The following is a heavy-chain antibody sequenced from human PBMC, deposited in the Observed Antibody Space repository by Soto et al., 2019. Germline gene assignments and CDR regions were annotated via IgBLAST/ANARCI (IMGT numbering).Heavy chain of an antibody. CDR2: ISDSGVST. Sequence: QTGGSLRLSCAASGFTFSSYAMTWVRQAPGKGLEWVSVISDSGVSTYYADSVKGRFTISRDNSKNTLYLQMNSLRAEDTAVYYCAKDRTGPSPSTYYYYYGLDVWGQGTTVTVSS. V-gene: IGHV3-23*01. D-gene: IGHD6-6*01. CDR3: AKDRTGPSPSTYYYYYGLDV. CDR1: GFTFSSYA. J-gene: IGHJ6*02.